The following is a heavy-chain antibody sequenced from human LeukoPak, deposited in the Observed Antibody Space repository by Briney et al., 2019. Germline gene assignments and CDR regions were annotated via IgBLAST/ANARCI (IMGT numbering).Heavy chain of an antibody. V-gene: IGHV3-7*05. J-gene: IGHJ4*02. CDR3: ARDGNWNYGY. Sequence: GGALRLSCAASGFTFRNFWMSWVRQAPGKGLEWVANINQDSSDRHYVDSLKGRFTISRGNAHNSLSLQMDSLRAEDTAVYYCARDGNWNYGYWGQGTRVTVS. CDR2: INQDSSDR. CDR1: GFTFRNFW. D-gene: IGHD1-7*01.